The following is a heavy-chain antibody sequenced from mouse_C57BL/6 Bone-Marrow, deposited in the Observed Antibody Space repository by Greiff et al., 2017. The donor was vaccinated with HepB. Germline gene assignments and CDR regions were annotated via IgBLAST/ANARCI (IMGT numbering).Heavy chain of an antibody. J-gene: IGHJ3*01. Sequence: EVKLVESGGGLVKPGGSLKLSCAASGFTFSDYGMHWVLQAPEKGLEWVAYISSGSSTIYYADTVKGRFNISRDNAKNTLFLQMTSLRSEDTAMYYCARGYYSNSWFAYWGQGTLVTVSA. D-gene: IGHD2-5*01. CDR1: GFTFSDYG. CDR2: ISSGSSTI. CDR3: ARGYYSNSWFAY. V-gene: IGHV5-17*01.